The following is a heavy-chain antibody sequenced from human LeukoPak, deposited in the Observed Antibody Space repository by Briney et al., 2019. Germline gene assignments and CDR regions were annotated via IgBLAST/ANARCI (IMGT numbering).Heavy chain of an antibody. Sequence: ASVKVSFKASGYTFTAYYLHWVRQAPGQGLEWMGWINSNSGDTGSAQKCQGRLTLTRDTSSTTAYMELTGLTSDDTAVYYCARLRLGGWYLGDYWGQGTLVTVSS. CDR2: INSNSGDT. CDR3: ARLRLGGWYLGDY. V-gene: IGHV1-2*02. J-gene: IGHJ4*02. CDR1: GYTFTAYY. D-gene: IGHD6-19*01.